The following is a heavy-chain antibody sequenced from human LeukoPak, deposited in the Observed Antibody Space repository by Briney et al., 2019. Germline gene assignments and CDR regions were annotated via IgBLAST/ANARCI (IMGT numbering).Heavy chain of an antibody. CDR2: IFQSGST. CDR3: ARGVSALSY. Sequence: SETLSLTCTVSGGSISSGGHYWSWLRQPPGKGLEWIGYIFQSGSTDYTPSLKSRVTISLDRSKNQFSLKLSSVTAADTAVYYCARGVSALSYWGQGTLVTVSS. V-gene: IGHV4-30-2*01. CDR1: GGSISSGGHY. J-gene: IGHJ4*02. D-gene: IGHD2-8*01.